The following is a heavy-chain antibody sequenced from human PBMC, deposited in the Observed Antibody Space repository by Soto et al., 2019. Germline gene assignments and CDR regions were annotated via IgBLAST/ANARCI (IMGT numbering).Heavy chain of an antibody. CDR3: ATGTAAPAH. D-gene: IGHD6-13*01. CDR1: GFTFSNFD. V-gene: IGHV3-23*01. CDR2: ISNSGGTT. Sequence: GGSLRLSCAASGFTFSNFDISWVRQAPGKGLEWVSGISNSGGTTYYADSVKGRFTSSRDNSKNTLYLQMTSLRAEDTAVYYCATGTAAPAHWGQGTLVTVSS. J-gene: IGHJ1*01.